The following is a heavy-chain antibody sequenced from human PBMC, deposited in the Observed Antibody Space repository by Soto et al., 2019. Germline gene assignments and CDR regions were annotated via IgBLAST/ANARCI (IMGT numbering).Heavy chain of an antibody. J-gene: IGHJ3*02. V-gene: IGHV4-59*01. Sequence: PSETLSLTCTVSGGTISSYYGSWIRQPPGKGLEWIGYIYYSGSTNYNPSLKSRVTISVDTSKNQFSLKLSSVTAADTAVYYCARRGWMTTVTTSAFDIWGQGTMVTVSS. CDR3: ARRGWMTTVTTSAFDI. CDR1: GGTISSYY. CDR2: IYYSGST. D-gene: IGHD4-17*01.